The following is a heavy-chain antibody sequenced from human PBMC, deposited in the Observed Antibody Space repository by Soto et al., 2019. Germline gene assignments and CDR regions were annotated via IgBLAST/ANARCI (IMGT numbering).Heavy chain of an antibody. D-gene: IGHD3-10*01. CDR1: GFTFSGYA. J-gene: IGHJ2*01. CDR3: ARKVSGSTGRPDLWYFDL. CDR2: ISGGGDAT. Sequence: EVQLLDSGGGLVQPGGSLRLSCAASGFTFSGYALTRVRQDPGKGLEWVSAISGGGDATFYADSVKGRFTISRDNYKNTLYLQMNTLRAEDTAVYYCARKVSGSTGRPDLWYFDLWGRGTLVTVSS. V-gene: IGHV3-23*01.